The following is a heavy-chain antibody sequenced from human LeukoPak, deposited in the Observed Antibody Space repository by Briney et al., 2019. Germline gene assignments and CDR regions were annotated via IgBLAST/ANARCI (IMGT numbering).Heavy chain of an antibody. D-gene: IGHD4/OR15-4a*01. J-gene: IGHJ6*02. CDR2: INPNSGGT. V-gene: IGHV1-2*04. Sequence: ASVRVSCKASAHSITGYYLHWVRQAPGQGLEWMGWINPNSGGTNYAQKFQGWVTMTRDTSISTAYMELSRLRSDDTAVYYCARTGANLYGMDVWGQGTTVTVSS. CDR3: ARTGANLYGMDV. CDR1: AHSITGYY.